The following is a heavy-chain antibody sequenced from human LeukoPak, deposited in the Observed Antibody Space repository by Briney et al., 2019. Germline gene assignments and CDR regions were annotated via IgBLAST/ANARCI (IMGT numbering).Heavy chain of an antibody. D-gene: IGHD1-14*01. CDR3: TRHPSDIGPELQGY. Sequence: GGSLRLSCAASGFTFSGSAMHWVRQASGKGLEWVGRIRSKANSYATAYAASVKGRFTISGDDSKNAAYLQMNSLKTEDTAVYYCTRHPSDIGPELQGYWGQGTLVTVSS. V-gene: IGHV3-73*01. J-gene: IGHJ4*02. CDR2: IRSKANSYAT. CDR1: GFTFSGSA.